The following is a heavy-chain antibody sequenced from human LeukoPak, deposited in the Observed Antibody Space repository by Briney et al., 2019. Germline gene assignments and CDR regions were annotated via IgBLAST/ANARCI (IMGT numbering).Heavy chain of an antibody. D-gene: IGHD6-13*01. V-gene: IGHV3-48*04. CDR1: GFTFSSYS. J-gene: IGHJ4*02. CDR2: ISSSSGSI. CDR3: ARSIVPDGTSPFDY. Sequence: GGSLRLSCAASGFTFSSYSMNWVRQAPGKGLEWDSFISSSSGSIYYADSVKGRITISRDNAKNSLYLQMNSLRAEDTAVYYCARSIVPDGTSPFDYWGQGTLVTVSS.